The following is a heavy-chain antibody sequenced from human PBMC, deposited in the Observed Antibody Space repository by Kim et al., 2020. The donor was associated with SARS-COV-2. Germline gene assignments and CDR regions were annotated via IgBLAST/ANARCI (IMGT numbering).Heavy chain of an antibody. Sequence: GGSLRLSCAASGFTFSDYYMSWIRQAPGKGLEWVSYISSSSSYTNYADSVKGRFTISRDNAKNSLYLQMNSLRAEDTAVYYCARDHSWNVKAFDIWGQGTMVTVSS. J-gene: IGHJ3*02. CDR3: ARDHSWNVKAFDI. CDR2: ISSSSSYT. V-gene: IGHV3-11*05. D-gene: IGHD1-1*01. CDR1: GFTFSDYY.